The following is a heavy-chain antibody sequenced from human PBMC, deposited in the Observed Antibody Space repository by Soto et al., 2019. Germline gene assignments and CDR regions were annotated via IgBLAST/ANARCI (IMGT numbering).Heavy chain of an antibody. J-gene: IGHJ3*02. D-gene: IGHD6-13*01. V-gene: IGHV3-7*05. CDR2: INRDGSKK. CDR3: ARDVSPGSSSLYLDAFDI. Sequence: EVQLEESGGDLVQPGGSPRLSCAASGFTLSAYWMTWVRQAPGKGLEWVANINRDGSKKSYLDSVRGRFTISRDNVGNSLYLKMDSLRADDTALYYCARDVSPGSSSLYLDAFDIWGQGTMVTVSS. CDR1: GFTLSAYW.